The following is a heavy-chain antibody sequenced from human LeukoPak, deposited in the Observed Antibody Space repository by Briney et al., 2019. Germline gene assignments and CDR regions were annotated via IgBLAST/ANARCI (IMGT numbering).Heavy chain of an antibody. CDR2: IIPIFGTA. CDR1: GGTFSSYA. CDR3: ARGRIAMVRGVPGGYYYYYMDV. V-gene: IGHV1-69*06. Sequence: ASVTVSCKASGGTFSSYAISWVRQAPGQGLEWMGGIIPIFGTANYAQKFQGRVTITADKSTSTAYMELSSLRSEDTAVYYCARGRIAMVRGVPGGYYYYYMDVWGKGTTVTVSS. D-gene: IGHD3-10*01. J-gene: IGHJ6*03.